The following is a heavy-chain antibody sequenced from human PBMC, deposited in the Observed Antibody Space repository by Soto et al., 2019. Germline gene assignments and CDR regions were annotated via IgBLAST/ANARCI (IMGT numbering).Heavy chain of an antibody. CDR2: INHSGST. Sequence: SETLSLTCAVYGGSFSGYYWSWIRQPPGKGLEWIGEINHSGSTNYNPSLKSRVTISVDTSKNQFSLKLSSVTAADTAVYYCATDGLLTYPYGWFDPWGQGTLVTVSS. CDR3: ATDGLLTYPYGWFDP. D-gene: IGHD3-22*01. J-gene: IGHJ5*02. V-gene: IGHV4-34*01. CDR1: GGSFSGYY.